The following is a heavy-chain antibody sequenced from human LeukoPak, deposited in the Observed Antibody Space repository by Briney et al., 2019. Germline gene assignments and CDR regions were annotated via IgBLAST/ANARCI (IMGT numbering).Heavy chain of an antibody. CDR3: ERGKLWRRTFDY. Sequence: SETLSLTCAVYGVTFSGYSWSWIRQPPGKGLEWVGEINHSGSTNYNPSLKSRVTISVDQSKNQFALKLSAVTAADTAVYYCERGKLWRRTFDYWGQGTLVSVCS. J-gene: IGHJ4*02. CDR2: INHSGST. D-gene: IGHD2-21*01. V-gene: IGHV4-34*01. CDR1: GVTFSGYS.